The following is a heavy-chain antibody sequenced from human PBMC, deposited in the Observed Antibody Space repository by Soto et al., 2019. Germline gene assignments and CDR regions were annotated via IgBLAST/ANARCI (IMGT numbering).Heavy chain of an antibody. CDR2: INSDGSST. CDR3: ERAIGYYGIDV. J-gene: IGHJ6*02. Sequence: GGSLRLSCAAPGFSFSNCWMHWVRQAPGMGLVWVSHINSDGSSTTYADSVKGRFTISRDNAKNTLYLQMNSLRAEDTAVYYCERAIGYYGIDVWGQGTTVTVSS. CDR1: GFSFSNCW. D-gene: IGHD3-22*01. V-gene: IGHV3-74*01.